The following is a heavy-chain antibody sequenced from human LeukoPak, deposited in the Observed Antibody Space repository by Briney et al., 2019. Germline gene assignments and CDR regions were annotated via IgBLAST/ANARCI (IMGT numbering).Heavy chain of an antibody. CDR2: IYHSGST. V-gene: IGHV4-38-2*02. Sequence: SETLSLTCTVSGYSISSGYYWGWIRQPPGKGLEWIGSIYHSGSTYYNPSLKSRVTISVDTSKNQFSLKLSSVTAADTAVYYCARVGNYYGSGSYSYYFDYWGQGTLVTVSS. CDR1: GYSISSGYY. D-gene: IGHD3-10*01. J-gene: IGHJ4*02. CDR3: ARVGNYYGSGSYSYYFDY.